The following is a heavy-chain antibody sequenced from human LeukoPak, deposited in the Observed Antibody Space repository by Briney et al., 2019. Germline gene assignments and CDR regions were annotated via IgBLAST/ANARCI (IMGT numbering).Heavy chain of an antibody. CDR1: GGSISSSNW. J-gene: IGHJ4*02. V-gene: IGHV4-4*02. CDR3: ARAQPGYSSSPFDY. Sequence: SETLSLTCAVSGGSISSSNWWSWVRPPPGKGLEWIGEIYHSGSTNYNPSLKSRVTISVDKSKNQFSLKLSSVTAADTAVYYCARAQPGYSSSPFDYWGQGTLVTVSS. D-gene: IGHD6-19*01. CDR2: IYHSGST.